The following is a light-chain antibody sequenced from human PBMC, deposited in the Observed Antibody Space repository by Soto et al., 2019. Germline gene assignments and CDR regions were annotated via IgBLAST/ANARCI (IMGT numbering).Light chain of an antibody. CDR2: WAS. J-gene: IGKJ2*01. CDR3: QQYYSARHT. V-gene: IGKV4-1*01. CDR1: QSVLYSSNNKNY. Sequence: DIVMTQSPDSLAVSLGERATINCKSSQSVLYSSNNKNYLAWYQQKPGQPPKLLIYWASTRESGVPDRFSGRGSGTDFALSISSLQAEDVAVYYCQQYYSARHTLGQGTKLEIK.